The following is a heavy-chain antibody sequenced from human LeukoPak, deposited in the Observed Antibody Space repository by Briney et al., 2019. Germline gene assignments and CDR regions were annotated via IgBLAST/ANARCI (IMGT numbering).Heavy chain of an antibody. CDR1: GGTFSSYA. V-gene: IGHV1-69*05. Sequence: ASVKVSCKASGGTFSSYAISWVRQAPGQGLEWMGGIIPIFGTANYAQKFQGRVTITTDESTSTAYMELSSLRSEDTAVYYCASVTCCSGGSCYWFDPWGQGTLVTVSS. J-gene: IGHJ5*02. D-gene: IGHD2-15*01. CDR3: ASVTCCSGGSCYWFDP. CDR2: IIPIFGTA.